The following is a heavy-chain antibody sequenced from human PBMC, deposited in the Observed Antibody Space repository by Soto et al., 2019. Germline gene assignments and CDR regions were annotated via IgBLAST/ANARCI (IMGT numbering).Heavy chain of an antibody. CDR2: ISSDGSNE. CDR3: AKDLGDSSADDGADY. J-gene: IGHJ4*02. V-gene: IGHV3-30*18. CDR1: GFTFSTYD. Sequence: QVQLVESGGGVVQPGRSRRLSCAASGFTFSTYDRHWVRQAPGKGLEGVAVISSDGSNEYYADSVKGRFTISRDNSKNTLYVQMNSLRAEDTAVYYCAKDLGDSSADDGADYWGQGTLVTVSS. D-gene: IGHD6-25*01.